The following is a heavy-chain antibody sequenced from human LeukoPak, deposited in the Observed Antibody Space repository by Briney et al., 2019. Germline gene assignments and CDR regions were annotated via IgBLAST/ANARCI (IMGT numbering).Heavy chain of an antibody. CDR2: INGNGGRT. V-gene: IGHV3-20*04. J-gene: IGHJ4*02. D-gene: IGHD1-26*01. Sequence: GGSLRLSCAASGFIFNEYGMTWVRQIPGKGLEWVCGINGNGGRTGYADYVKGRFTIVRDNAKNSLYLQMDSLRAEDTALYFCARLFNAGLGAPLDYGGQGTLVTVSS. CDR3: ARLFNAGLGAPLDY. CDR1: GFIFNEYG.